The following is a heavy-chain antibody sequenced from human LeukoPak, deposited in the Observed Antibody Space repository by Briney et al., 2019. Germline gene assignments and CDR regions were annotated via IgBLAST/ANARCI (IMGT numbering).Heavy chain of an antibody. CDR1: GYTLTSYG. D-gene: IGHD5-18*01. CDR2: ISAYNGNT. J-gene: IGHJ4*02. CDR3: ARDLNPKGGGRSGYSYGFHYFDY. Sequence: GASVKVSCKASGYTLTSYGISWVRQAPGQGLEWMGWISAYNGNTNYAQKLQGRVTMTTDTSTSTAYMELRSLRSDDTAVYYCARDLNPKGGGRSGYSYGFHYFDYWGQGTLVTVSS. V-gene: IGHV1-18*01.